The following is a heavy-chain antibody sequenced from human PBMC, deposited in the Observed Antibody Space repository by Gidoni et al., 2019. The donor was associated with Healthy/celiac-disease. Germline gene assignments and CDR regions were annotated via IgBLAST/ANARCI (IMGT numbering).Heavy chain of an antibody. V-gene: IGHV3-33*01. Sequence: QVQLLGAGGGVVQPGRSLRLSCAASGFTFSSYVMHWVRQAPGKGLGWVAVIWYHGINKYYADSVQGRFTLSRDNSKYTLYLQINILSAEDTPVYYCASDDVDTARLPFYYWGQGTLFTVSS. CDR2: IWYHGINK. CDR3: ASDDVDTARLPFYY. D-gene: IGHD5-18*01. J-gene: IGHJ4*02. CDR1: GFTFSSYV.